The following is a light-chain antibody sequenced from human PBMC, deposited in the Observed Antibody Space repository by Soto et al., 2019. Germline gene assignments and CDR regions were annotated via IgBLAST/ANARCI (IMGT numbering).Light chain of an antibody. CDR3: QQCGNSFPT. J-gene: IGKJ1*01. V-gene: IGKV3-20*01. CDR1: QSVTSSF. Sequence: IVLTQSPGTLSLSPGERATLSCRASQSVTSSFLAWYQQRPGQAPRLLIYGASSRATGIPDRFGGSGSGTDFTLTINTLEPEDFAVYYCQQCGNSFPTFGQGIKVVIK. CDR2: GAS.